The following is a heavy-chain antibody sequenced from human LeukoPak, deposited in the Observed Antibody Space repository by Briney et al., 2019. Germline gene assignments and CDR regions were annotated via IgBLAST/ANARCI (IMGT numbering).Heavy chain of an antibody. V-gene: IGHV3-43*02. J-gene: IGHJ4*02. Sequence: GGSLRLSCAASGFTFDDYAMHWFRQAPEKGLEWVSLISGDGGSTYYADSVKGRFTISRDNSKNSLYLQMNSLRTEDTALYYCATDRAMGDYWGQGTLVTVSS. CDR2: ISGDGGST. CDR3: ATDRAMGDY. D-gene: IGHD5-18*01. CDR1: GFTFDDYA.